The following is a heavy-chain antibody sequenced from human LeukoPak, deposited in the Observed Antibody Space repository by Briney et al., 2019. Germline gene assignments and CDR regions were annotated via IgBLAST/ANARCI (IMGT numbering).Heavy chain of an antibody. CDR1: GYTFTGYY. CDR2: INPNSGGT. J-gene: IGHJ4*02. V-gene: IGHV1-2*02. D-gene: IGHD6-13*01. CDR3: GREYSSSWSR. Sequence: GASVKVSCKASGYTFTGYYMHWVRQAPGQGLEWMGWINPNSGGTNYAQKFQGRVTMTRDTSISTAYMELSRLRSDDTAVYYCGREYSSSWSRWGQGTLVTVSS.